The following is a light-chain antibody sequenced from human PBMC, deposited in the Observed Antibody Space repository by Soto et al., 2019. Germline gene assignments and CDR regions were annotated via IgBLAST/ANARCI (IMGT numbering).Light chain of an antibody. CDR3: QQYGSSPRYS. J-gene: IGKJ2*03. CDR1: QSVDSRY. V-gene: IGKV3-20*01. Sequence: DTVLTQSPGTLSLSPGERATLSCRASQSVDSRYLAWYQQKPGQAPRLVIHAVSRRATGIPDRFSGSGSGTDFTLTISRLEPEDFAEYYCQQYGSSPRYSFGQGTKLEIK. CDR2: AVS.